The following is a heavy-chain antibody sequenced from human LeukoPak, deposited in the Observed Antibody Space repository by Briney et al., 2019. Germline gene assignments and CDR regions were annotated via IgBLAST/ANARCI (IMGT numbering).Heavy chain of an antibody. CDR3: ARTTEAHSWRTRYYDYYMDV. CDR1: GGSTSSYY. Sequence: PSETLSLTCTVSGGSTSSYYWSWIRQPPGKGLEWIGYIYYSGSTNYNPSLKSRVTISVDTSKNQFSLKLSSVTAADTAVYYCARTTEAHSWRTRYYDYYMDVWGKGTTVTVSS. D-gene: IGHD6-13*01. J-gene: IGHJ6*03. V-gene: IGHV4-59*01. CDR2: IYYSGST.